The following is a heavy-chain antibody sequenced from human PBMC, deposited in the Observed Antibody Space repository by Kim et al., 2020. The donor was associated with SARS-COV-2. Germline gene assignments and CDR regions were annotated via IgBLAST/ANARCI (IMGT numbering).Heavy chain of an antibody. D-gene: IGHD5-12*01. J-gene: IGHJ4*02. Sequence: ADSVKGRFTISRDNSKNKLYLQMNSLRAEDKAVYYCASIWGGDGYNWDYWGQGTLVTVSS. CDR3: ASIWGGDGYNWDY. V-gene: IGHV3-30*01.